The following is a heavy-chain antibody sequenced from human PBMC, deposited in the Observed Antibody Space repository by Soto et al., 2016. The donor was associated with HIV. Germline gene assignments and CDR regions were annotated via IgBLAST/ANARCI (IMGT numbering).Heavy chain of an antibody. J-gene: IGHJ4*02. CDR2: IWYDGSNK. Sequence: VQLVESGRRGPAWRSLRLSCAASGFTFSGYDMHWVRQAPGKGLEWVTLIWYDGSNKHYADSVKGRFTISRDNSKNTLYLQMNSLRAEDTAVYYCAKVLKNWNYFDYWGQGTLVTVSS. V-gene: IGHV3-33*06. D-gene: IGHD1-1*01. CDR1: GFTFSGYD. CDR3: AKVLKNWNYFDY.